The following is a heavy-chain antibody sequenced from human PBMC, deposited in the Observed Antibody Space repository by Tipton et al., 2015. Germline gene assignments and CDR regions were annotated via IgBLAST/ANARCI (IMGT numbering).Heavy chain of an antibody. CDR3: ARQTLGYSSGWYYFDY. D-gene: IGHD6-19*01. J-gene: IGHJ4*02. CDR2: IYTSDST. CDR1: DGSFSGYY. V-gene: IGHV4-59*10. Sequence: TLSLTCAVYDGSFSGYYWSWIRQPAGRGLEWIGLIYTSDSTKYNPSLKSRVTMSVDTSKNQFSLKLSSVTAADTAVYYCARQTLGYSSGWYYFDYWGQGTLVTVSS.